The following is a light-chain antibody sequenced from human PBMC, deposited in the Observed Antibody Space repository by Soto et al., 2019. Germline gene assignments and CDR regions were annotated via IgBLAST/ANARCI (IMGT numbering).Light chain of an antibody. Sequence: QSVLTQPASVSGSPGQSITISCTGTSIDIGTYNYVSWYQQHPGKAPKLIIYEVSNRPSGVSNRFSGSKSGNTDSLTISGLQAEDEADYYCSSYTSSTNYVFGTGTKVTVL. CDR3: SSYTSSTNYV. V-gene: IGLV2-14*01. CDR2: EVS. CDR1: SIDIGTYNY. J-gene: IGLJ1*01.